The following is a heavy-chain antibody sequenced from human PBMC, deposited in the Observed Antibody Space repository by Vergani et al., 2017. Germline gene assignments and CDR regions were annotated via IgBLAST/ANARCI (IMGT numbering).Heavy chain of an antibody. CDR1: GFTFSSYD. CDR2: IGTAGDT. V-gene: IGHV3-13*01. Sequence: EVQLVESGGGLVKPGGSLRLSCAASGFTFSSYDMHWVRQATGKGLEWVSAIGTAGDTYYPGSVKGRFTISRENAKNSLYLQMNSLRAGDTAVYYCARGCQYCSSTSPYYYYMDVWGKGTTVTVSS. J-gene: IGHJ6*03. CDR3: ARGCQYCSSTSPYYYYMDV. D-gene: IGHD2-2*01.